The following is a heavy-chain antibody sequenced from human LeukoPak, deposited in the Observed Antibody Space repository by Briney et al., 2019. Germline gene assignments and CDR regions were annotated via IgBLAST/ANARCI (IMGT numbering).Heavy chain of an antibody. J-gene: IGHJ6*02. CDR3: ANDCILTGYSNRYYYYYGMDV. Sequence: GGSLRLSCAASGFTFSSYAMSWVRQAPGKGLEWVSAISGSGGSTYYADSVKGRFTISRDNSKNTLYLQMNSLRAEDTAVYYCANDCILTGYSNRYYYYYGMDVWGQGTTVTVSS. CDR1: GFTFSSYA. D-gene: IGHD3-9*01. CDR2: ISGSGGST. V-gene: IGHV3-23*01.